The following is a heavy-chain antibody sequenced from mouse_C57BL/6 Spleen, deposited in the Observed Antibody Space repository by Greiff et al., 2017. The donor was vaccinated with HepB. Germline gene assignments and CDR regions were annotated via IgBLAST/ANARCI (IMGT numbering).Heavy chain of an antibody. V-gene: IGHV5-17*01. J-gene: IGHJ1*03. CDR3: ARAKNFDV. CDR2: ISSGSSTI. Sequence: DVKLVVSGGGLVKPGGSLKLSCAASGFTFSDYGMHWVRQAPEKGLEWVAYISSGSSTIYYADTVKGRFTISRDNAKNTLFLQMTSLRSEDTAMYYCARAKNFDVWGTGTTVTVSS. CDR1: GFTFSDYG.